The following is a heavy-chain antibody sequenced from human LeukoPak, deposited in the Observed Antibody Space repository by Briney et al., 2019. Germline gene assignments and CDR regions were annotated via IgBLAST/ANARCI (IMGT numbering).Heavy chain of an antibody. CDR2: ISTNGGNT. J-gene: IGHJ4*02. Sequence: GGSLRLSCAASGFTFSNYAMHWVRQAPGKGLEYVSAISTNGGNTYYTNSVKDRFTISRDNSKNTLFLQMGSLRAEDVAVYYCARSYYYGSGRYFDYWGQGILVTVSS. V-gene: IGHV3-64*01. CDR3: ARSYYYGSGRYFDY. CDR1: GFTFSNYA. D-gene: IGHD3-10*01.